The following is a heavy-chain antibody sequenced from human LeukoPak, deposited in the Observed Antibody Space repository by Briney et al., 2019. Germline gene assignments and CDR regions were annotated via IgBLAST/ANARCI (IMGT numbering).Heavy chain of an antibody. V-gene: IGHV4-61*05. D-gene: IGHD5-18*01. CDR2: IYYSGST. J-gene: IGHJ4*02. Sequence: SETLSLTCTVSGGSISSSSYYWGWIRQPPGKGLEWIGYIYYSGSTNYNPSLKSRVTISVDTSKNQFSLKLNSVTAADTAVYYCARGATGYSYGPPFDYWGQGTLVTVSS. CDR1: GGSISSSSYY. CDR3: ARGATGYSYGPPFDY.